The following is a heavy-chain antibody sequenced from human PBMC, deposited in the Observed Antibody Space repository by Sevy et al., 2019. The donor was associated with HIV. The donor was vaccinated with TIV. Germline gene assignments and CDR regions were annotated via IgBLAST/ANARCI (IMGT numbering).Heavy chain of an antibody. V-gene: IGHV3-23*01. CDR2: ISGGGHNT. D-gene: IGHD2-15*01. CDR3: ARDRQRDLRAAWLDP. CDR1: GFTFSAYA. J-gene: IGHJ5*02. Sequence: GGSLRLSCVASGFTFSAYAMTWVRQAPGKGLEWVSTISGGGHNTYYANSVKGRFTISRDNSKKTLFLQMKSLRVDDTAIYYCARDRQRDLRAAWLDPWGQGTLVTVSS.